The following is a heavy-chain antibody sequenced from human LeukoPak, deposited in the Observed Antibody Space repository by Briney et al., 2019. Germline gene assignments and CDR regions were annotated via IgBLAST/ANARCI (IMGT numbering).Heavy chain of an antibody. CDR1: GFTFSSYA. CDR3: AKTMNRGVIRTGGWFDP. CDR2: ISGRGDST. V-gene: IGHV3-23*01. J-gene: IGHJ5*02. Sequence: GGSLRLACAASGFTFSSYAMSWVRQALGKGLEWVSAISGRGDSTYYADSVKGRFTISRDNSKSTLYLQMNSLRAEDTAVYYCAKTMNRGVIRTGGWFDPWGQGTLVTVSS. D-gene: IGHD3-10*01.